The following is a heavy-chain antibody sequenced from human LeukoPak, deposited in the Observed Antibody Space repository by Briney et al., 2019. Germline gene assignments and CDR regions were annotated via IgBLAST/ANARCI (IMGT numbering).Heavy chain of an antibody. CDR3: ARSLSATFDY. Sequence: SSETLSLTCTVSGDSISSSSYYWVWIRQPPGKGLEWIGTIYNSGTAYYTPSLKSRVTISVGTSKNQVSLKLSSVTAADTAVYYCARSLSATFDYWGQGTLVTVSS. J-gene: IGHJ4*02. V-gene: IGHV4-39*01. D-gene: IGHD3-16*01. CDR2: IYNSGTA. CDR1: GDSISSSSYY.